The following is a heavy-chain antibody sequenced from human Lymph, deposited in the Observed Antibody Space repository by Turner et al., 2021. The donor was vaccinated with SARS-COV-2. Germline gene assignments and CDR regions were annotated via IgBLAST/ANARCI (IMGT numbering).Heavy chain of an antibody. CDR2: SYSGGST. CDR1: GFIVSSNY. J-gene: IGHJ6*02. V-gene: IGHV3-53*02. CDR3: ARDLQLYGMDV. Sequence: EVQLVETGGGLVQPGGSLRLSCAAYGFIVSSNYMNWVRQAPGKVLELVSLSYSGGSTYYADSVKGRFTISRDNSKNTLYLQMNSLRAEDTAVYYCARDLQLYGMDVWGQGTTVTVSS. D-gene: IGHD1-1*01.